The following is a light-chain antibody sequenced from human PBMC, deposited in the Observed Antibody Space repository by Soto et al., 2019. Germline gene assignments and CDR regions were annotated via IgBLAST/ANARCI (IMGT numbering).Light chain of an antibody. CDR2: GAS. V-gene: IGKV1-39*01. Sequence: DIQMTQSPSSLSASVGDRVTISCRASQTISTYLNWYQQKPGKAPDLLIYGASSLQNEVPSRFTGSGSGTDFTLSISSLQPEDSATYFCQQSYNTPWTFGQGTKVDIK. CDR1: QTISTY. CDR3: QQSYNTPWT. J-gene: IGKJ1*01.